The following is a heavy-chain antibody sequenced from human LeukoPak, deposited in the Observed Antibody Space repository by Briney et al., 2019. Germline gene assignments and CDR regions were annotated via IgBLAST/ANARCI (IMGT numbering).Heavy chain of an antibody. Sequence: GGSLRLSCTASGFTFGDFVMSWVRQAPGKGLEWVGFIRSKAYGGTTEYAASVKGRFTISRDDSKSIAYLQMNSLKTEDTAVYYCTRGRHAGYSSSWSLDYWGQGTLVTVSS. D-gene: IGHD6-13*01. J-gene: IGHJ4*02. CDR2: IRSKAYGGTT. V-gene: IGHV3-49*04. CDR3: TRGRHAGYSSSWSLDY. CDR1: GFTFGDFV.